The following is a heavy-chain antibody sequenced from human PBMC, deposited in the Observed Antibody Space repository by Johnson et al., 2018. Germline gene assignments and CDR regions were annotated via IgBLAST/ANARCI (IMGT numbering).Heavy chain of an antibody. D-gene: IGHD6-6*01. CDR1: GFTFSDHY. CDR3: ARDFVLQH. Sequence: VRLQESGGGLVQPGGSLRLSCAASGFTFSDHYMDWVRQAPGKGLEWVGRSRNKANSYTTEYAASVKGRFTIARDHSKNSLYLQMNSLRAEDTAVYYCARDFVLQHWGQGTLVTVSS. J-gene: IGHJ1*01. CDR2: SRNKANSYTT. V-gene: IGHV3-72*01.